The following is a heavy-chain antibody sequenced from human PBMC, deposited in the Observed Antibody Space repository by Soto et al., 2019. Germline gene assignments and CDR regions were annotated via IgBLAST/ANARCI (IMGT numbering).Heavy chain of an antibody. V-gene: IGHV1-8*01. J-gene: IGHJ4*02. CDR3: GRRAETNGWSGCGADKYYFDF. D-gene: IGHD2-21*01. CDR2: MNPNTGNS. Sequence: ASVKVSCKASGYTFTSYDIHWVRQATGQGLEWMGWMNPNTGNSGYAQKFQGRVTMTSDTSISTAHMELSSLRSEDTVVYYCGRRAETNGWSGCGADKYYFDFWGQGTLVTVSS. CDR1: GYTFTSYD.